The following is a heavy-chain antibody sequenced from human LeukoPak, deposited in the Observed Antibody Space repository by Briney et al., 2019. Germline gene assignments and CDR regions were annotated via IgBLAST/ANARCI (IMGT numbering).Heavy chain of an antibody. CDR2: ISSSSSYI. J-gene: IGHJ4*02. D-gene: IGHD6-19*01. CDR1: GFTFSSYS. V-gene: IGHV3-21*01. CDR3: AREHIAVAGTRVFDY. Sequence: SGGSLRLSCAASGFTFSSYSMNWVRQAPGKGLECVSSISSSSSYIYYADSVKGRFTISRDNAKNSLYLQMNSLRAEDTAVYYCAREHIAVAGTRVFDYWGQGTLVTVSS.